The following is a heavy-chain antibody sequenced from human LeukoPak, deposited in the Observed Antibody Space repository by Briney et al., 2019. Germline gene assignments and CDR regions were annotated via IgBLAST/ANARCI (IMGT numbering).Heavy chain of an antibody. CDR3: ARGEYYYDGGY. V-gene: IGHV3-7*03. D-gene: IGHD3-22*01. J-gene: IGHJ4*02. Sequence: PGGSLRLSCAASGLTFSSYWMSWVRQAPGKGLEWVANIKQDGSQKYYVDSVRGRFTISRDNAKNSLYLQMNSLRVEDTAVYYCARGEYYYDGGYWGQGTLVTVSS. CDR1: GLTFSSYW. CDR2: IKQDGSQK.